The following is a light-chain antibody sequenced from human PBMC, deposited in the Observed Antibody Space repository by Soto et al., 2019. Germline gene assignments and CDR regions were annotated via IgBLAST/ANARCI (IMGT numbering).Light chain of an antibody. CDR1: QSVSSY. V-gene: IGKV3-11*01. CDR3: QQGNNWPLT. J-gene: IGKJ4*01. Sequence: IVLTQSPATLSLSPGERATLACRASQSVSSYLAWYQKKPGQPPRLLIYDASNTATDIPARFSGSGSGTDFTLTISSLAPEDFAIYYCQQGNNWPLTFGGGTKVEIK. CDR2: DAS.